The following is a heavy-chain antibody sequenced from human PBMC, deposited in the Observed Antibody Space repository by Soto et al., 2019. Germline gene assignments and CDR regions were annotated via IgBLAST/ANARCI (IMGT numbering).Heavy chain of an antibody. CDR1: GFSFNIFA. V-gene: IGHV3-23*01. CDR2: ISGGGGST. Sequence: EVKLLESGGRLVQPGGSLRLSCAASGFSFNIFAMNWVHQAPGKGLEWVSGISGGGGSTYYADSVKGRFTISRDNSNNTLYLQMNSLRAEDTAVYYCAKDPTSYDSSAQFDSWGQGTLVTVSS. D-gene: IGHD3-22*01. J-gene: IGHJ4*02. CDR3: AKDPTSYDSSAQFDS.